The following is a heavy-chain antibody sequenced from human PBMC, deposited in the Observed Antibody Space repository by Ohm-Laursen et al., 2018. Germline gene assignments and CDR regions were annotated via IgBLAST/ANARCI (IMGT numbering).Heavy chain of an antibody. D-gene: IGHD6-19*01. CDR2: IWYDGSNK. CDR1: GFTFSGYG. CDR3: ARASSSIAVAGLDY. V-gene: IGHV3-33*08. J-gene: IGHJ4*02. Sequence: SLRLSCSASGFTFSGYGMHWVRQAPGKGLEWVAVIWYDGSNKYYADSVKGRFTISRDNSKNTLYLQMNSPRAEDTAVYYCARASSSIAVAGLDYWGQGTLVTVSS.